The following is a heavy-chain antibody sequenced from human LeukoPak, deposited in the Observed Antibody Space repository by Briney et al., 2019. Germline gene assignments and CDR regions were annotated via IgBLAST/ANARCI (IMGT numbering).Heavy chain of an antibody. J-gene: IGHJ4*02. CDR2: ISGSSTYI. CDR1: GFTFSSYW. CDR3: ARRATTERGHSYGLDY. V-gene: IGHV3-21*01. D-gene: IGHD5-18*01. Sequence: GGSLRLSCAASGFTFSSYWMNWVRQAPGKGLEWVSSISGSSTYIYDADSVKGRFTISRDNAKNSLYLQMNSLRVEDTAVYYCARRATTERGHSYGLDYWGQGTLVTVSS.